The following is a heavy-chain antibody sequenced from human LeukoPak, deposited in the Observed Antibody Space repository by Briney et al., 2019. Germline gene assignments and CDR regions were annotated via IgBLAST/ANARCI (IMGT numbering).Heavy chain of an antibody. V-gene: IGHV3-11*01. CDR3: ATGITGTPGAFDI. CDR2: ISSSGSTI. J-gene: IGHJ3*02. CDR1: GFTFSNYA. D-gene: IGHD1-7*01. Sequence: GGSLRLSCAASGFTFSNYAMSWVRQAPGKGLEWVSYISSSGSTIYYADSVKGRFTISRDNAKNSLYLQMNSLRAEDTALYYCATGITGTPGAFDIWGQGTMVTVSS.